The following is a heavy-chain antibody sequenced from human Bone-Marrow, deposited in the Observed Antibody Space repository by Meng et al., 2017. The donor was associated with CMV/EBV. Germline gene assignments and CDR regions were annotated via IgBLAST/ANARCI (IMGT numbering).Heavy chain of an antibody. D-gene: IGHD2-15*01. V-gene: IGHV4-31*02. CDR2: IYYSWTT. Sequence: SDGYHWSWIRQHPGKGLEWIGYIYYSWTTYNNPSLKSRVALSLDTSKNQFSLNLTSVTAADTAVYYCARVIDCSGGTCYSDWFDPWGQGTLVTVSS. CDR1: SDGYH. CDR3: ARVIDCSGGTCYSDWFDP. J-gene: IGHJ5*02.